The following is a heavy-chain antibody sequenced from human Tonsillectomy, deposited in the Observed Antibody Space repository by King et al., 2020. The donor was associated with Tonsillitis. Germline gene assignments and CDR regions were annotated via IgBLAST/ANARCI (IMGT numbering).Heavy chain of an antibody. CDR1: GFTFSSYA. D-gene: IGHD6-19*01. J-gene: IGHJ3*02. CDR2: ISGSGGST. CDR3: AKVSGGWYERCAFDI. V-gene: IGHV3-23*04. Sequence: VQLVESGGGLVQPGGSLRLSCAASGFTFSSYAMSWVRQAPGKGLEWVSAISGSGGSTYYPDSVKGRFTISRDNSKNTLSLQMNSLSAEDTAVYYCAKVSGGWYERCAFDIWGQGTMVTVSS.